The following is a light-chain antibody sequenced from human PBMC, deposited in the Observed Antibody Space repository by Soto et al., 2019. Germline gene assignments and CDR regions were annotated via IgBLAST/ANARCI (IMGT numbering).Light chain of an antibody. J-gene: IGKJ2*01. CDR3: QNYNSAPYT. V-gene: IGKV1-27*01. CDR2: APS. Sequence: DIQMTQSPSSLSASVGDRVTITCRASQGISNYLAWYQQKPGKVPKLLIYAPSTLQSGVPSLFSGSGFGTDFTLTISSLQPEYFATYYCQNYNSAPYTFGQGTKLEIK. CDR1: QGISNY.